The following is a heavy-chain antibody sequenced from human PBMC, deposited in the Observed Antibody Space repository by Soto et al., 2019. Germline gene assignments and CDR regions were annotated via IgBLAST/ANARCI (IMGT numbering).Heavy chain of an antibody. CDR1: GFTPTNAW. D-gene: IGHD5-18*01. CDR2: IKSKASGGTS. CDR3: VTEGFIYGYHSFDS. J-gene: IGHJ3*01. V-gene: IGHV3-15*01. Sequence: EVQLVESGGGLVKPGGSLRLSCAVSGFTPTNAWMTWVRLPPGKGLEWVGRIKSKASGGTSEYAAPVKTRFSISRDESKNTMYLQMTSLQTEDTAVYYCVTEGFIYGYHSFDSWGQGTLVTISS.